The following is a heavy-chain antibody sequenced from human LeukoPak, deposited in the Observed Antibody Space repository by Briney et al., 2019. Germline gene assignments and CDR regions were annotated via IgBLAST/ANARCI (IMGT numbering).Heavy chain of an antibody. V-gene: IGHV3-30*04. CDR2: ISYDETNK. CDR3: ARDTGRSFDWLLTFDY. J-gene: IGHJ4*02. Sequence: GGSLRLSCAASGFTFSRFAMHWVRLAPGKGLEWVAIISYDETNKYCADSVKGRFTISRDNSKNTLYLQMNSLRAEDTAVYYCARDTGRSFDWLLTFDYWGQGTLVTVSS. D-gene: IGHD3-9*01. CDR1: GFTFSRFA.